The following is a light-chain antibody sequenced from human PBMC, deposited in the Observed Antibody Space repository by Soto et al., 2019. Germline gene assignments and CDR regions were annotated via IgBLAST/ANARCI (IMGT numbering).Light chain of an antibody. V-gene: IGKV3-11*01. Sequence: EIVLTQSLATLSLPPGERATLSCRASQSVSSYLAWYQQKPGQAPRLLIYDASNRATGIPARFSGSGSGTDFTLTISSLEPEDFAVYYCQQRSNWPPLTFGGGTKVDIK. CDR2: DAS. CDR1: QSVSSY. J-gene: IGKJ4*01. CDR3: QQRSNWPPLT.